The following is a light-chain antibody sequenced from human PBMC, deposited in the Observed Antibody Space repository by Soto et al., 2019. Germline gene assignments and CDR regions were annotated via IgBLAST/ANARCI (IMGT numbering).Light chain of an antibody. J-gene: IGLJ1*01. V-gene: IGLV2-11*01. CDR3: CSYAGSYTHV. CDR2: DVI. CDR1: SSDIGAYNF. Sequence: QSALTQPRSVSGSPGQSVTISCTGTSSDIGAYNFVSWYQQHPDKAPKLMIYDVIKRPSGVPDRFSGSKSGNTASLIIYGLQAEDEADYYCCSYAGSYTHVFGTGTKVTVL.